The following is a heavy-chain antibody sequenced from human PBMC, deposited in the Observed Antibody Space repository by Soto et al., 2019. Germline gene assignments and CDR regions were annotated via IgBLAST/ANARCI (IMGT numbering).Heavy chain of an antibody. D-gene: IGHD4-17*01. J-gene: IGHJ3*02. CDR2: IIPIFGTA. Sequence: GASVKVSCKASGGTFSSYAISWVRQAPGQGLEWMGGIIPIFGTANYAQKFQGRVTITADESTSTAYMELSSLRSEDTAVYYCARDPYGGNVVGAFDIWGQGTMVTVSS. CDR3: ARDPYGGNVVGAFDI. V-gene: IGHV1-69*13. CDR1: GGTFSSYA.